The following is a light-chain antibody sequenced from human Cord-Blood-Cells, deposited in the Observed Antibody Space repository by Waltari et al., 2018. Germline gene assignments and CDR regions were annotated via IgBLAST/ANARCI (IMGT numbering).Light chain of an antibody. CDR3: SSYTSSPYV. V-gene: IGLV2-14*01. J-gene: IGLJ1*01. CDR1: SSDVAGYND. Sequence: HSALTQPASVPGSHGPSIPTPSTGTSSDVAGYNDVSWYQQQPRKAPKPMIYDVSKRPSGVSNRFSGSKSGNTASLTSSGLQAEDEADYYCSSYTSSPYVFGTGTKVTVL. CDR2: DVS.